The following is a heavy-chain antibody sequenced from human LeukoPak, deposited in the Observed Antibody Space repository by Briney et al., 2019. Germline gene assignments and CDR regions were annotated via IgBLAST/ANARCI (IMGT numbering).Heavy chain of an antibody. CDR1: GFTFSSYS. J-gene: IGHJ4*02. CDR2: IISTANAI. D-gene: IGHD3-10*01. CDR3: ARDSSWSFGY. Sequence: GSLRLSCAASGFTFSSYSMNWVRQAPGKGLEWISYIISTANAIYYADSVKGRFTISRDNAKNSVYVQMNSLRAEDTAVYYCARDSSWSFGYWGQGTLVTVSS. V-gene: IGHV3-48*01.